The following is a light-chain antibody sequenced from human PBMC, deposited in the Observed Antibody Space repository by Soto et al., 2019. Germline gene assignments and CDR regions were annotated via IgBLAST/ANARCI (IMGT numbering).Light chain of an antibody. CDR2: DAS. Sequence: DIQMTQSPSTLSASVGDRVTITCRASQNINMWLAWYQQKPGKAPKLLIYDASSLQSGVPSRFGGSGSGTDFTLTITSLLPDDCATYYCQHYSHYSPWTFGQGTKVDIK. V-gene: IGKV1-5*01. CDR1: QNINMW. J-gene: IGKJ1*01. CDR3: QHYSHYSPWT.